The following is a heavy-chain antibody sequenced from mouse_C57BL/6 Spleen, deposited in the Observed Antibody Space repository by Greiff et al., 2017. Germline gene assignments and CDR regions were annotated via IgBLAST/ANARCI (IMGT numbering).Heavy chain of an antibody. CDR2: INPNNGGT. Sequence: EVQLQQSGPELVKPGASVKIPCKASGYTFTDYNMDWVKQSHGKSLEWIGDINPNNGGTSYNQKFKGKATLTVDKSSSTAYMELRSLTSEDTAVYYCARSEAAWFAYWGQGTLVTVSA. CDR1: GYTFTDYN. CDR3: ARSEAAWFAY. J-gene: IGHJ3*01. V-gene: IGHV1-18*01.